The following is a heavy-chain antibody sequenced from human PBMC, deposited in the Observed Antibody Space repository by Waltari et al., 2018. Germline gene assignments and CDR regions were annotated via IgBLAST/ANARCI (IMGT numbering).Heavy chain of an antibody. J-gene: IGHJ2*01. CDR2: IYYSGST. V-gene: IGHV4-59*01. CDR1: GGSISSYY. CDR3: ARGVVVAATSYWYFDL. D-gene: IGHD2-15*01. Sequence: QVQLQESGPGLVKPSETLSLTCTVSGGSISSYYWSWIRQPPGKGLEWIGYIYYSGSTNYNPSLKSRVTISVDTSKNQFSLKLSSVTAADTAVYYCARGVVVAATSYWYFDLWGRGTLVTVSS.